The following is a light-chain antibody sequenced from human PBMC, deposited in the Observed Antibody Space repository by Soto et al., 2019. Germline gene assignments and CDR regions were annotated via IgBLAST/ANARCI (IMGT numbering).Light chain of an antibody. J-gene: IGKJ1*01. CDR2: DAS. CDR3: QQFDGSLWT. Sequence: EIVFTQSPGTLSLSPGERATLSCRASQSVTSTHLAWYQQXPGQAPRLLIYDASTRATGIPDRFSGSGSGTDFTLTISRLDPEDFAVYCCQQFDGSLWTFGPGTKV. CDR1: QSVTSTH. V-gene: IGKV3-20*01.